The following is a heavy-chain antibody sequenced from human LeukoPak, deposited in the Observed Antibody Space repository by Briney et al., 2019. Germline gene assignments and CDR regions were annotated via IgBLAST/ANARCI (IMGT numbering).Heavy chain of an antibody. J-gene: IGHJ1*01. CDR3: TQDWSR. CDR2: IRSKAYGGTT. V-gene: IGHV3-49*04. D-gene: IGHD3-3*01. Sequence: PGRSLRLSCTASGFTFGDYAMSWVRQAPGKGLEWVGFIRSKAYGGTTEYAASVKGRFTISRDDSKSIAYLQMNSLKTEDTAVCYCTQDWSRWGQGTLVTVSS. CDR1: GFTFGDYA.